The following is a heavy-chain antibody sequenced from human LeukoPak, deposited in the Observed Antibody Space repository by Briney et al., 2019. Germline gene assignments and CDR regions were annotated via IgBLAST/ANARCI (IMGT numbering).Heavy chain of an antibody. CDR2: ISSSGGST. CDR1: GFTFSSYA. J-gene: IGHJ4*02. D-gene: IGHD2-21*02. V-gene: IGHV3-23*01. Sequence: GGSLRLSCAASGFTFSSYAMSWVRQAPGKGLEWVSAISSSGGSTYYADSVKGRFTISRDNSKNTLYLQMNSLRAEDTAVYYCARHIVVVTASFDYWGQGTLVTVSS. CDR3: ARHIVVVTASFDY.